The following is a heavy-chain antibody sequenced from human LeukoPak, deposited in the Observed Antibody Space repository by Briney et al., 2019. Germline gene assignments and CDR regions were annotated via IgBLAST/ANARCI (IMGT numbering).Heavy chain of an antibody. D-gene: IGHD5-24*01. J-gene: IGHJ4*02. CDR3: ASQGRRDGYNPLVY. CDR2: IKEDSSDK. Sequence: AGGSLRLSCAASGFTFNKYWMNWVRQSPGKGLEWVANIKEDSSDKNYVDSMKGRFTISRDNAKNSLYLQMNSLRAEDTAVYYCASQGRRDGYNPLVYWGQGTLVTVSS. CDR1: GFTFNKYW. V-gene: IGHV3-7*03.